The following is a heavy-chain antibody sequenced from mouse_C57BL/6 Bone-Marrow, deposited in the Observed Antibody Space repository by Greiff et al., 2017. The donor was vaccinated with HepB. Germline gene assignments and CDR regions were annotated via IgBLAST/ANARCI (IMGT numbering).Heavy chain of an antibody. J-gene: IGHJ2*01. V-gene: IGHV1-82*01. CDR1: GYAFSSSW. Sequence: QVQLQQSGPELVKPGASVKISCKASGYAFSSSWMNWVKQRPGKGLEWIGRIYPGDGDTNYNGKFKGKATLTADKSSSTAYMQLSSRTSEDSAVYFCARWADGYDKGSHYFDYWGQGTTLTVSS. CDR3: ARWADGYDKGSHYFDY. CDR2: IYPGDGDT. D-gene: IGHD2-2*01.